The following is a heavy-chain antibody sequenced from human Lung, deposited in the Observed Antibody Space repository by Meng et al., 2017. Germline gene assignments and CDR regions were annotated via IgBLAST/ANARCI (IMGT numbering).Heavy chain of an antibody. J-gene: IGHJ4*02. CDR2: IYWDDEK. V-gene: IGHV2-5*02. Sequence: QITLKESGPALVKPTQTLTLTCPLSGSSLSTSGVAVGWIRQPPGKALEWLALIYWDDEKRYSPSLKSRLTITKDTSKNHVVLTMTNMDPVDTATYYCAHSWGSGYYFGPLDYWGRGTLVTVSS. CDR3: AHSWGSGYYFGPLDY. D-gene: IGHD3-22*01. CDR1: GSSLSTSGVA.